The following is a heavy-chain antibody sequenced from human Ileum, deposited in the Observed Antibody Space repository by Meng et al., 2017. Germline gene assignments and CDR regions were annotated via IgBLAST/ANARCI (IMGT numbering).Heavy chain of an antibody. CDR1: GGSISSGGYY. J-gene: IGHJ4*02. V-gene: IGHV4-31*03. D-gene: IGHD6-13*01. CDR2: IYYSGTT. CDR3: AREPPAAAGTGADY. Sequence: QVQLQESGPGLVKPSQTLFLTCTVSGGSISSGGYYWSWIRQHLGKGLEWIGYIYYSGTTYYNPSLKSRVTISVATSKNQFSLKLSSVTAADTAVYYCAREPPAAAGTGADYWGQGTLVTVSS.